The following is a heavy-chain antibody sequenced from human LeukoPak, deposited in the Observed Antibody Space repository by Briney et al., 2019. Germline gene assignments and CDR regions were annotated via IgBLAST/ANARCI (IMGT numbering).Heavy chain of an antibody. CDR3: AREGRATEA. CDR2: IYHSGST. Sequence: SETLSLTCAVSGGSISSGGYSWSWIRQPPGKGLEWIGYIYHSGSTYYNPSLKSRVTISVDRSKNQFSLKLSSVTAADTAVYYCAREGRATEAWGQGTLVTVSS. V-gene: IGHV4-30-2*01. CDR1: GGSISSGGYS. D-gene: IGHD1-26*01. J-gene: IGHJ4*02.